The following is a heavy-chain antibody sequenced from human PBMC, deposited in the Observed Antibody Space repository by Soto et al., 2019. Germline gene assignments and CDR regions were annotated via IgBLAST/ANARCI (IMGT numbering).Heavy chain of an antibody. V-gene: IGHV3-48*01. CDR2: ISSSSSTI. D-gene: IGHD6-13*01. CDR1: GFTFSSYS. J-gene: IGHJ4*02. Sequence: GGSLRLSCAASGFTFSSYSMNWVRQAPGKGLEWVSYISSSSSTIYYADSVKGRFTISRDNAKNSLYLQMNSLRAEDTAVYYCAREQLGTHVPSFDYWGQGTLVTVSS. CDR3: AREQLGTHVPSFDY.